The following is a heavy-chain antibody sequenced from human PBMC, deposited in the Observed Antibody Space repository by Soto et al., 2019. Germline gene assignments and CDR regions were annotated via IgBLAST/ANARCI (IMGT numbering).Heavy chain of an antibody. V-gene: IGHV1-2*04. D-gene: IGHD2-2*01. J-gene: IGHJ6*02. CDR3: ARPSPYSYYGMHX. CDR1: GYTFTDYY. CDR2: INPNSGGT. Sequence: ASVKVSCNASGYTFTDYYIHWVRLRQAPGQGLEWMGWINPNSGGTNYAQKFKDWVTMTRDTSISTAYLELSSLRSDDTAVYYCARPSPYSYYGMHXWGQVTTVTVS.